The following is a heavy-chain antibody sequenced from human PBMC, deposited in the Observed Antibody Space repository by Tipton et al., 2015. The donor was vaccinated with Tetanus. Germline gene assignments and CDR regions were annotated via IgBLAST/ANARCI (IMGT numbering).Heavy chain of an antibody. J-gene: IGHJ3*02. CDR1: GASISSIYS. D-gene: IGHD3-10*01. CDR2: VFRSGSA. CDR3: ARPEASGRARGFDI. V-gene: IGHV4-30-2*03. Sequence: TLSLTCAVSGASISSIYSWSWIRQPPGKGLEWIGYVFRSGSADYNPSLKGRVTISGDTSKNLFSLTSVTASDTAVYYCARPEASGRARGFDIWGQGTKVTVSP.